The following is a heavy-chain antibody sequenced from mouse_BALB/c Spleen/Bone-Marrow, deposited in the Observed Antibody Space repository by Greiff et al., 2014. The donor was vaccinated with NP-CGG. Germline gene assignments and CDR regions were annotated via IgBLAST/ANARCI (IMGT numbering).Heavy chain of an antibody. Sequence: DVQLQQSGPDLVKPSQSLSLTCTVTGYSITSGYSWHWIRQFPGNKLEWMGYIHYSGSTNYNPSLKSLISITRDTSKNKFFLQLNSVTTEDTATYCCARDQGYYAMDYWGQGTSVTVSS. CDR2: IHYSGST. V-gene: IGHV3-1*02. CDR1: GYSITSGYS. J-gene: IGHJ4*01. CDR3: ARDQGYYAMDY.